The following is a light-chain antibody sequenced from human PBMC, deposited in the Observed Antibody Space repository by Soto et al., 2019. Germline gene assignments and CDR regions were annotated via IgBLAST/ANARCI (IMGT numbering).Light chain of an antibody. Sequence: QSALTQPASVSGSPGQSITISCTGTSSDVGGYNYVSWYQQHPDKAPKLMIYEVSNRPSGVSNRFSGSKSGNTASLTISGLQAEDEADYYCSSYTSRNTLDYVFGTGTKVTVL. CDR3: SSYTSRNTLDYV. CDR2: EVS. J-gene: IGLJ1*01. CDR1: SSDVGGYNY. V-gene: IGLV2-14*01.